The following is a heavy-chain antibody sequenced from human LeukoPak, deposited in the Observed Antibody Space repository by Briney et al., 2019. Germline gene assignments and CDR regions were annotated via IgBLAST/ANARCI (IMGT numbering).Heavy chain of an antibody. CDR1: GFIFSNYG. J-gene: IGHJ5*02. Sequence: PGGSLRLSCAASGFIFSNYGMHWVRQAPGKELEWVSFIRYDGSHKHYADSVKGRFTISRENSKKTLYLQMNSLRPEDTAMYYCAKDLLKEGSYGSGIDWFDPWGQGAQVTVSS. CDR2: IRYDGSHK. D-gene: IGHD3-10*01. V-gene: IGHV3-30*02. CDR3: AKDLLKEGSYGSGIDWFDP.